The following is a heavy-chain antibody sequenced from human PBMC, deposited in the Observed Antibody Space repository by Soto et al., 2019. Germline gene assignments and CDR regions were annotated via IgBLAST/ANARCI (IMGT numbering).Heavy chain of an antibody. CDR2: IYYSGST. D-gene: IGHD3-10*01. CDR1: GGSISSYY. CDR3: ARHRRHYGSGRHGEYYYYGMDV. V-gene: IGHV4-59*08. J-gene: IGHJ6*02. Sequence: SETLSLTCTVSGGSISSYYWSWIRQPPGKGLEWIGYIYYSGSTNYNPSLKSRVTISVDTSKNQFSLKLSSVTAADTAVYYCARHRRHYGSGRHGEYYYYGMDVWGQGTTVT.